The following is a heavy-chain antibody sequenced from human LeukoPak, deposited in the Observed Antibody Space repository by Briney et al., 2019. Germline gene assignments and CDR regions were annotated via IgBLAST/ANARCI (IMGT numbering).Heavy chain of an antibody. CDR1: GFTVSSKY. J-gene: IGHJ4*02. V-gene: IGHV3-66*01. D-gene: IGHD6-19*01. CDR2: IYTGDTT. CDR3: AKVGAVAAVDY. Sequence: PGGSLRLSCVASGFTVSSKYMSWVRQAPGKGLEWVAVIYTGDTTYYADPVKGRFTISRDNSKNTLYLQMDGLRVEDTAVYYCAKVGAVAAVDYWGQGTLVTVSS.